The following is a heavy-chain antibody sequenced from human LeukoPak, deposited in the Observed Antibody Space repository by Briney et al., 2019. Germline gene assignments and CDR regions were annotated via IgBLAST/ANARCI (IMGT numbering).Heavy chain of an antibody. V-gene: IGHV3-7*02. CDR1: GFTFRRSW. Sequence: AGGSLRLSCAASGFTFRRSWMSWVRQAPGKGLEWVANIKEDGSEKHHVDSVKGRFTISRDNAKNSLYLQMNSLRAEDTAVYYCATYDILTGYYFDYWGQGTLVTVSS. J-gene: IGHJ4*02. CDR3: ATYDILTGYYFDY. CDR2: IKEDGSEK. D-gene: IGHD3-9*01.